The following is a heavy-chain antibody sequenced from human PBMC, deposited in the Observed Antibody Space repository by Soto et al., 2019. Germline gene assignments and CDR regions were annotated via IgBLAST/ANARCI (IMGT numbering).Heavy chain of an antibody. V-gene: IGHV4-61*01. CDR1: GDSVSSCSYY. CDR3: ARGPSPPITIFGVVENWFDP. Sequence: SETLSLTCTVPGDSVSSCSYYWSWIRQPPGKGLEWLGYIYYNGSTNYNPSLKSRVTMSLDTSKNQFSLKLSSVTAADTAVYFCARGPSPPITIFGVVENWFDPWGQGTLVTVSS. J-gene: IGHJ5*02. D-gene: IGHD3-3*01. CDR2: IYYNGST.